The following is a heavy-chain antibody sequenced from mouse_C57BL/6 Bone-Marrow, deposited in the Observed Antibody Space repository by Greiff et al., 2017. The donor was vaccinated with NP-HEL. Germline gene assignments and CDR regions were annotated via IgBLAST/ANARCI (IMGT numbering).Heavy chain of an antibody. CDR3: ARGKYYGSREYFDV. CDR2: IYPGSGNT. Sequence: QVQLQQSGAELVRPGASVKLSCKASGYTFTDYYINWVKQRPGQGLEWIARIYPGSGNTYYNEKFKGKATLTAEKSSSTAYMQLSSLTSEDSAVYFCARGKYYGSREYFDVWGTGTTVTVSS. D-gene: IGHD1-1*01. V-gene: IGHV1-76*01. J-gene: IGHJ1*03. CDR1: GYTFTDYY.